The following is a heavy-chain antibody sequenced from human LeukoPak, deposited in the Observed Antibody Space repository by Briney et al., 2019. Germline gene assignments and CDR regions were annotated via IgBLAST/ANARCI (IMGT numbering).Heavy chain of an antibody. J-gene: IGHJ5*01. Sequence: GGSLRLSCVASGLTFSDYSITSVRRAPGKGLEWVSSINHTSTSIYYADAVRGRFTISRDNAKSSLYLQMDSLRTEDTAVYYCARLRRNSDRSYYYYYYDSWGQGILVTVPS. V-gene: IGHV3-21*01. CDR1: GLTFSDYS. CDR2: INHTSTSI. D-gene: IGHD3-10*01. CDR3: ARLRRNSDRSYYYYYYDS.